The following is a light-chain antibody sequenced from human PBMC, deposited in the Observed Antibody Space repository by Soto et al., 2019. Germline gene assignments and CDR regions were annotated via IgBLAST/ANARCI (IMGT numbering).Light chain of an antibody. V-gene: IGKV1-5*03. J-gene: IGKJ1*01. CDR3: QEYSSYWT. CDR2: KAS. CDR1: QSISSW. Sequence: DIQMTQSPSTLSASVGDIVTITCRASQSISSWLAWYQQKPGKAPKLLIFKASSLESGVPSRFSGSGSGTDFTLTISSLQPDDFATYYCQEYSSYWTFGQGTKVDIK.